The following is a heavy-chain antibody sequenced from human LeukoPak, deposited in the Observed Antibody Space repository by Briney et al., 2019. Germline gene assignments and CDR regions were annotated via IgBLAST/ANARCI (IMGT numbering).Heavy chain of an antibody. CDR3: ANFYGDYGLDYFDY. V-gene: IGHV3-23*01. CDR2: ISGSGGSI. CDR1: GFTFSSYA. J-gene: IGHJ4*02. D-gene: IGHD4-17*01. Sequence: GGSLRLSCAASGFTFSSYAMSWVRQAPGKGLEWVSAISGSGGSIYYADSVKGRFTISRDNSKNTLYLQMNSLRAEDTAVYYCANFYGDYGLDYFDYWGQGTLVTVSS.